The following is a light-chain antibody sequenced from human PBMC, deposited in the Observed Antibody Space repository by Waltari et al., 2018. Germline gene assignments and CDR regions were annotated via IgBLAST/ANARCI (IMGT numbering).Light chain of an antibody. J-gene: IGKJ1*01. V-gene: IGKV4-1*01. Sequence: DIVMTQSPDSLAVSLGERATINCKSSQSVLYNSNDKNYLAWYQQKPGQPPKLLIYWASTREAGVPDRFSGSGSGTDLTLTSSSLQAEDVAVYYCQQYYRSRTFGQGTKVEIK. CDR2: WAS. CDR1: QSVLYNSNDKNY. CDR3: QQYYRSRT.